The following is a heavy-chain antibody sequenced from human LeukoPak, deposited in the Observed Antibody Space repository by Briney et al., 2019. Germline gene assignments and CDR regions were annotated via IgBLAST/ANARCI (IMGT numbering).Heavy chain of an antibody. J-gene: IGHJ4*02. CDR1: GFTFSSYS. D-gene: IGHD3-3*01. Sequence: SGGSLRLSCAASGFTFSSYSMNWVRQAPGKGLEWVSSISGSSSYIYYADSVKGRFTISRDNAQNSLYLQMNSLRAEDTAVYYFAKDLGSTYYSLYSWGQGTLSPSPQ. CDR2: ISGSSSYI. CDR3: AKDLGSTYYSLYS. V-gene: IGHV3-21*01.